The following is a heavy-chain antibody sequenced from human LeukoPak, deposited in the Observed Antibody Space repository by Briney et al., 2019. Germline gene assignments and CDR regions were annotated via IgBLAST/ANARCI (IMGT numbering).Heavy chain of an antibody. CDR1: GGSISSGSYY. CDR3: ARGST. V-gene: IGHV4-61*02. Sequence: SETLSLTCTVSGGSISSGSYYWSWIRQPAGKGLEWIGRIYTSGSTNYNPSLKSRVTISVDTSKNQFSLKLSPVTAADTAVYYCARGSTWGQGTLVTVSS. CDR2: IYTSGST. J-gene: IGHJ5*02.